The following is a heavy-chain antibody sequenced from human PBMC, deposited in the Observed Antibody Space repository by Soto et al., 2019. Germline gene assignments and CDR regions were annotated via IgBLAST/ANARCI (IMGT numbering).Heavy chain of an antibody. CDR1: GYTFTSYG. CDR2: ISAYNGNT. J-gene: IGHJ4*02. V-gene: IGHV1-18*01. Sequence: QVQLVQSGAEVKKPGASVKVSCKASGYTFTSYGIRWVRQAPGQGLEWMGWISAYNGNTNYAQKLQGRVTMTTDTSTSTAHMELRSLRSDDTAVYYCAGSGDSSGYYYEFDYWGQGTLVTVSS. D-gene: IGHD3-22*01. CDR3: AGSGDSSGYYYEFDY.